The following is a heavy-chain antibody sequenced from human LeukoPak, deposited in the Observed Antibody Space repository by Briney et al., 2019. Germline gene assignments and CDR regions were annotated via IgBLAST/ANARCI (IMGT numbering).Heavy chain of an antibody. CDR1: GFTFSSYA. Sequence: GGSLRLSCAASGFTFSSYAMTWVRQAPGKGLEWVSIISGSGDSAYYADSVKGRFTISRGNSKNTLYLQMSSLRAEDTAVYYCAKDPLCSGGSCYGYFQHWGQGTLVTVSS. CDR3: AKDPLCSGGSCYGYFQH. CDR2: ISGSGDSA. V-gene: IGHV3-23*01. J-gene: IGHJ1*01. D-gene: IGHD2-15*01.